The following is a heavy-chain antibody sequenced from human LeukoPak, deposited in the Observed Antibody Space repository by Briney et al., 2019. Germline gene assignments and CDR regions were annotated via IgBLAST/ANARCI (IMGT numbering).Heavy chain of an antibody. CDR2: INPNSGGT. J-gene: IGHJ4*02. CDR3: ARDNSYYDFWSGYYSY. CDR1: GYTFTGYY. D-gene: IGHD3-3*01. V-gene: IGHV1-2*06. Sequence: ASVRVSCKASGYTFTGYYMNWVRQAPGQGLEWMGRINPNSGGTNYAQKFQGRVTMTRDTSISTAYMELSRLRSDDTAVYYCARDNSYYDFWSGYYSYWGQGTLVTVSS.